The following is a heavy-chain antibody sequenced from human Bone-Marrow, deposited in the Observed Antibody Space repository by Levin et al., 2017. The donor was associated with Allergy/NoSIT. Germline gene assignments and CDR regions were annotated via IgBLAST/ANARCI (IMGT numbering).Heavy chain of an antibody. J-gene: IGHJ3*02. Sequence: PGGSLRLSCAASGFTFSDYYMFWIRQAPGKGLEWVSYIGPSGNIIYNADSVKGRFTVSRDNAKNSLYLQMNSLRAEDTAVYHCARESKMGWALDIWGQGTMVTVSS. CDR2: IGPSGNII. CDR1: GFTFSDYY. CDR3: ARESKMGWALDI. V-gene: IGHV3-11*01. D-gene: IGHD5-24*01.